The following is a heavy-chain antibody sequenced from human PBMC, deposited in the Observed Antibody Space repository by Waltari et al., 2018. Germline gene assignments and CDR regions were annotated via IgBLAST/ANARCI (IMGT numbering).Heavy chain of an antibody. D-gene: IGHD3-22*01. J-gene: IGHJ3*02. CDR3: ARETYYYDSSGLLYAFDI. CDR2: IYPGDSDT. V-gene: IGHV5-51*01. Sequence: EVQLVQSGAEVKKPGESLKISCQGSGYSFTSYWIGWVRQLPGKRLEWMGIIYPGDSDTRYSPSFQGQVTISADKSISTAYLQWSSLKASDTAMYYCARETYYYDSSGLLYAFDIWGQGTMVTVSS. CDR1: GYSFTSYW.